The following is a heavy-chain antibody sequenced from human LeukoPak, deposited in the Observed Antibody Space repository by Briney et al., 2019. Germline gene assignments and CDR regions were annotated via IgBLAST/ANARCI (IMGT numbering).Heavy chain of an antibody. CDR3: ADGSYADY. D-gene: IGHD2-2*01. CDR2: ISWNSGSI. J-gene: IGHJ4*02. Sequence: GRSLRLSCAASGFTFDDYAMHWVRQAPGKGLEWVSGISWNSGSIGYADSVKGRFTISRDNAKNSLYLQMNSLRAEDTAVYYCADGSYADYWGQGTLVTVSS. CDR1: GFTFDDYA. V-gene: IGHV3-9*01.